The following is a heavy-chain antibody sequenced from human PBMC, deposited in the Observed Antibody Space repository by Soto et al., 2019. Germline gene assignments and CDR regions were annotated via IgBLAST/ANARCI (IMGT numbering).Heavy chain of an antibody. CDR3: ARDLATAADGVY. V-gene: IGHV3-33*01. CDR1: GFTFSSYG. D-gene: IGHD6-13*01. Sequence: GGSLRLSCAASGFTFSSYGMHWVRQAPGKGLEWVAVIWYDGSNKYYADSVKGRFTISRDNSKNTLYLQMNSLRAEDTAVYYCARDLATAADGVYWGQGTLVTVSS. J-gene: IGHJ4*02. CDR2: IWYDGSNK.